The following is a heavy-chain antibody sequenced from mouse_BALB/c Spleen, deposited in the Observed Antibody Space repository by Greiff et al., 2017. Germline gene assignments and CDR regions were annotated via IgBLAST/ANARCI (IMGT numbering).Heavy chain of an antibody. CDR2: ISSGGSYT. V-gene: IGHV5-6*01. CDR1: GFTFSSYG. J-gene: IGHJ3*01. CDR3: ATLIYYDHEGFAY. D-gene: IGHD2-4*01. Sequence: EVQGVESGGDLVKPGGSLKLSCAASGFTFSSYGMSWVRQTPDKRLEWVATISSGGSYTYYPDSVKGRFTISRDNAKNTLYLQMSSLKSEDTAMYYCATLIYYDHEGFAYWGQGTLVTVSA.